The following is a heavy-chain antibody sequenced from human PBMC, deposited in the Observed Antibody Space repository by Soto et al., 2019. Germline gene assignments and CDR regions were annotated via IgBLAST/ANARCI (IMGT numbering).Heavy chain of an antibody. J-gene: IGHJ6*02. CDR3: ARDRLSYNWNDFHYYYYGMDV. CDR1: GFTFSSYA. Sequence: QVQLVESGGGVVQPGRSLRLSCAASGFTFSSYAMHWVRQAPGKGLEWVAVISYDGSNKYYADSVKGRFTISRDNSKNTLYLQMHSLRAEDTAVYYCARDRLSYNWNDFHYYYYGMDVWGQGTTVTVSS. D-gene: IGHD1-1*01. CDR2: ISYDGSNK. V-gene: IGHV3-30-3*01.